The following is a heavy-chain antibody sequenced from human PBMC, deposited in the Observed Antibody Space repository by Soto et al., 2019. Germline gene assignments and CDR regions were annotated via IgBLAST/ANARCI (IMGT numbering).Heavy chain of an antibody. Sequence: QVQLQESGPGLVKPSQTLSLTCTVSGGSISTVDYWWSWIRQSPDMGLEWIGHIYDGGRTYNNPSLESRVTLSVDTSKSQLPLTLRSVSAADTAVYYCARGPSGDKVDSWGQGTLVTVSS. CDR1: GGSISTVDYW. CDR2: IYDGGRT. J-gene: IGHJ4*02. D-gene: IGHD7-27*01. V-gene: IGHV4-30-4*01. CDR3: ARGPSGDKVDS.